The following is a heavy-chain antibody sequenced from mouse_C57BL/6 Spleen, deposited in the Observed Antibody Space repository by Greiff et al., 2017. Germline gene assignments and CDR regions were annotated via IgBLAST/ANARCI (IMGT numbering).Heavy chain of an antibody. CDR2: IYTGCGST. CDR3: ARRCYSGGFAY. D-gene: IGHD1-1*01. J-gene: IGHJ3*01. CDR1: GYTFTSYW. Sequence: QVQLQQSGAELVKPGASVKMSCKASGYTFTSYWITWVKQRPGQGLEWIGDIYTGCGSTNYTEKVKSKATLTGDTASSTAYMQLSDPTSEDCAVHYCARRCYSGGFAYWGQGTLVTVSA. V-gene: IGHV1-55*01.